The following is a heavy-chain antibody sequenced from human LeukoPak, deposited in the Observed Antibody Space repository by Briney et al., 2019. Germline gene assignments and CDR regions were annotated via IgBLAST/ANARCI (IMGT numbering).Heavy chain of an antibody. CDR1: GGSFSGYY. V-gene: IGHV4-34*01. D-gene: IGHD2-15*01. CDR2: INHSGST. CDR3: ARIVFSPSYYYYYMDV. Sequence: SETLSLTCAVYGGSFSGYYWSWIRQPPGKGLEWIGEINHSGSTNYNPSLKSRVTISVDTSKNQFSLKLSSVTAADTAVYYCARIVFSPSYYYYYMDVWGKGTTVTVSS. J-gene: IGHJ6*03.